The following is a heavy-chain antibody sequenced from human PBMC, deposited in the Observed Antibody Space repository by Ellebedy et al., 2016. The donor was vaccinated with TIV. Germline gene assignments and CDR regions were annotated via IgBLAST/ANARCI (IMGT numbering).Heavy chain of an antibody. V-gene: IGHV3-23*01. J-gene: IGHJ4*02. D-gene: IGHD6-19*01. CDR1: GFTFSSYA. Sequence: GESLKISXAASGFTFSSYAMSWVRQAPGKGLEWVSAISGSGGSTYYADSVKGRFTISRDNSKNTLYLQMNSLRTEDTAVYYCAKDTGVAVTPDDYWGQGTLVTVSS. CDR3: AKDTGVAVTPDDY. CDR2: ISGSGGST.